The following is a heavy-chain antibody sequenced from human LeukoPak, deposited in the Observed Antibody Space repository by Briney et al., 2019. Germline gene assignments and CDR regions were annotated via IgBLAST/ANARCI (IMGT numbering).Heavy chain of an antibody. J-gene: IGHJ4*02. V-gene: IGHV3-23*01. D-gene: IGHD3-9*01. CDR1: GFTFSSYS. CDR3: AKAANYDILTGYYLDY. CDR2: ITGGGDTT. Sequence: GGSLRLSCAASGFTFSSYSMNWVRQAPGKGLEWVSAITGGGDTTYYADSVKGRFTISRDNSKNTLYLQMNNLRAEDTAIYYCAKAANYDILTGYYLDYWGQGTLVTVSS.